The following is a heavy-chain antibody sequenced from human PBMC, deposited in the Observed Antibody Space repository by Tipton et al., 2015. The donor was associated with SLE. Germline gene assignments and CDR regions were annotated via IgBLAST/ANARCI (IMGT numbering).Heavy chain of an antibody. CDR2: IDSSGNT. J-gene: IGHJ5*01. CDR3: ARETGTYYSTWFDS. Sequence: TLSLTCSVSGASINSGSYSWHWIPPPAGKALQWLGHIDSSGNTYYNPPLRSRVSISVDVSRNQFSLTLNSVTAADTATYSCARETGTYYSTWFDSWGQGTLVTVSS. D-gene: IGHD1-26*01. CDR1: GASINSGSYS. V-gene: IGHV4-61*09.